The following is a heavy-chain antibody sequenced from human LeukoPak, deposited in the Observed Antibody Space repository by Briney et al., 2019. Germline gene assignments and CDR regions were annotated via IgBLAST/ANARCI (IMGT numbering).Heavy chain of an antibody. V-gene: IGHV3-30*02. J-gene: IGHJ4*02. CDR1: GFTFSSYG. CDR2: IRYDGSNK. D-gene: IGHD3-22*01. CDR3: AKVWHYDSSGYLDY. Sequence: PGGSLRLSCAASGFTFSSYGMHWVRQAPGKGLEWVAFIRYDGSNKYYADSVKGRFTISRDNSKNTLYLQMNSLRAEDTAVYYCAKVWHYDSSGYLDYWGQGTLVTVSS.